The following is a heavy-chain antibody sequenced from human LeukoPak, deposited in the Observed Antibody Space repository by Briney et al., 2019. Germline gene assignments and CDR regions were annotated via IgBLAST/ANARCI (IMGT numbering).Heavy chain of an antibody. V-gene: IGHV3-30*02. Sequence: GGSLRLSCAASGFTFSSYGMHWVRQAPGKGLEWVAFIRYDGSNKYYADSVKGRFTISSDNSKNTLYLQMNSLRAEDTAVYYCAKDGGVVVVPAALDAFDIWGQGTMVTVSS. D-gene: IGHD2-2*01. CDR1: GFTFSSYG. J-gene: IGHJ3*02. CDR3: AKDGGVVVVPAALDAFDI. CDR2: IRYDGSNK.